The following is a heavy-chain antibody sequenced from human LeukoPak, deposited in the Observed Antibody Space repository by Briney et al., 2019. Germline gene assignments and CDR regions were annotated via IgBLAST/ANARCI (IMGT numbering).Heavy chain of an antibody. CDR2: IYYSGST. Sequence: SQTLSLTCTVSGGSISSGGYYWSWIRQHPGKGLEWTGYIYYSGSTYYNPSLKSRVTISVDTSKNQFSLKLSSVTAADTAVYYCASHGSGPYNWFDPWGQGTMVTVSS. CDR1: GGSISSGGYY. J-gene: IGHJ5*02. D-gene: IGHD3-10*01. V-gene: IGHV4-31*03. CDR3: ASHGSGPYNWFDP.